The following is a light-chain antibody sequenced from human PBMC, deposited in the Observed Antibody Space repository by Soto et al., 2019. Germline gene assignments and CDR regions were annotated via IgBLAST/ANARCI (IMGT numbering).Light chain of an antibody. CDR3: LQHNSYPRT. J-gene: IGKJ1*01. CDR2: AAS. Sequence: DIQMTQSPSSLSASVGDRVTITCRASQGIRNDLAWYQQKPGKAPKRLIYAASSLQSGVPSRFNGSRSGTEFTLTISSLQPEDFTTYYSLQHNSYPRTFRQGTKVQIK. V-gene: IGKV1-17*01. CDR1: QGIRND.